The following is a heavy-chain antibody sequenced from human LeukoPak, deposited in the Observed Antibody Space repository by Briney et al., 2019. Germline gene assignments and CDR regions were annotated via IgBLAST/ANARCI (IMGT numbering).Heavy chain of an antibody. CDR2: IIPIFGTA. D-gene: IGHD3-16*01. CDR3: AQGGELQQEYYFDY. CDR1: GGTFSSYA. Sequence: ASVKVSCKASGGTFSSYAISWVRQAPRQGLEWMGGIIPIFGTANYAQKFQGRVTITADKSTSTTYMELSSLRSEDTAVYYCAQGGELQQEYYFDYWGQGTLVTVSS. J-gene: IGHJ4*02. V-gene: IGHV1-69*06.